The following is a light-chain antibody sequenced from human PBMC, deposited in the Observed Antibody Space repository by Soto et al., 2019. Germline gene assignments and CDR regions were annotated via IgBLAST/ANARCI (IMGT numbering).Light chain of an antibody. V-gene: IGLV2-14*01. CDR3: SSYRRTATYV. J-gene: IGLJ1*01. CDR1: SSDVGDYNY. CDR2: EVS. Sequence: QSVLSQPASMSGSPGQSITIPCTGASSDVGDYNYVSWYQQHPGKAPKLMIYEVSNRPSGVSNRFSGSKSGNTASLTISGLQAEDEADYYCSSYRRTATYVFGTGTKVTVL.